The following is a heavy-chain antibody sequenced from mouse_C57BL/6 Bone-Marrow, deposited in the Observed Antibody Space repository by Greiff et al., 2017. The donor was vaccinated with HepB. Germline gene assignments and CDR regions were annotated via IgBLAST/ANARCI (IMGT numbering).Heavy chain of an antibody. J-gene: IGHJ4*01. CDR1: GFTFNTYA. V-gene: IGHV10-3*01. D-gene: IGHD2-2*01. CDR3: VRGLWLRRGAMDY. Sequence: EVQLVESGGGLVQPKGSLKLSCAASGFTFNTYAMHWVRQAPGKGLEWVARIRSKISNYATYYADSVKDRFTISRDDSQSMLYLQMNNLKTEDTAMYYCVRGLWLRRGAMDYWGQGTSVTVSS. CDR2: IRSKISNYAT.